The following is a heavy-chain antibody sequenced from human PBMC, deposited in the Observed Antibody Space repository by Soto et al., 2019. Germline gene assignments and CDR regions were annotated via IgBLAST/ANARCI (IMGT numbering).Heavy chain of an antibody. V-gene: IGHV1-69*13. CDR2: ITPIYPTT. CDR1: GGTFYTYT. D-gene: IGHD5-18*01. Sequence: RASVKVSCKASGGTFYTYTFSWVRQAPGQGLEWMGGITPIYPTTNYAEKFQGRLTVTADGSTNTAYMELNSLTSEDTAVYYCARIPRYSFPTSDDLDSWGQGTLVTVSS. CDR3: ARIPRYSFPTSDDLDS. J-gene: IGHJ4*02.